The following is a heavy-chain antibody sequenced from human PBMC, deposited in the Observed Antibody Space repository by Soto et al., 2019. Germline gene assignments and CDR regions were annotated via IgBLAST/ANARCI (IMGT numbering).Heavy chain of an antibody. J-gene: IGHJ4*02. CDR2: INSEGTTT. D-gene: IGHD7-27*01. CDR3: GRAPGGTGIVDY. Sequence: GGSLRLSCTASGFTFSSYWMQWVRQAPGKGLVWVSRINSEGTTTTYADSVKGRFTISRDNAKNTLFLQMNSLRAEDTAVYYCGRAPGGTGIVDYWGLGTLVTVSS. CDR1: GFTFSSYW. V-gene: IGHV3-74*01.